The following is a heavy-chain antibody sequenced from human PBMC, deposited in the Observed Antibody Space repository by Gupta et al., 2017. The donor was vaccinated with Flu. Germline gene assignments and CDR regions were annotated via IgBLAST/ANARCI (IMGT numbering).Heavy chain of an antibody. CDR2: ISYDGSNK. CDR1: GFTFSSYG. V-gene: IGHV3-30*18. Sequence: QVQLVESGGGVVQPGRSLRLSCAAFGFTFSSYGMHWVRQAPGKGLEWVAVISYDGSNKYYADSVKGRFTISRDNSKNTLYLQMNSLRAEDTAVYYCAKDFVGRRVWFGEFESGSHFDYWGQGTLVTVSS. D-gene: IGHD3-10*01. CDR3: AKDFVGRRVWFGEFESGSHFDY. J-gene: IGHJ4*02.